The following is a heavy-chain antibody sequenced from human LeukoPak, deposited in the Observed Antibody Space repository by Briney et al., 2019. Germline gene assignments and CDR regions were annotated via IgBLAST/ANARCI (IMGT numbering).Heavy chain of an antibody. CDR2: ISGSGGST. D-gene: IGHD5-12*01. V-gene: IGHV3-23*01. CDR3: AKDQVVATMGGLNLDY. Sequence: GGSLRLSCAASGFTFSSYAMSWVRQAPGKGLEWVSAISGSGGSTYYADSVKGRFTISRDNSKNTLYLQMNSLRAEDTAVYYCAKDQVVATMGGLNLDYWGQGPVDSVSS. CDR1: GFTFSSYA. J-gene: IGHJ4*02.